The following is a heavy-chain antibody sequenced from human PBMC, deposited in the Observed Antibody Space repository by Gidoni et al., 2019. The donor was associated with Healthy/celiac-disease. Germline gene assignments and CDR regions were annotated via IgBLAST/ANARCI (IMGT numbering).Heavy chain of an antibody. CDR1: GGSISRGSYS. CDR2: IYTSGST. Sequence: QVQLQESGPGLVKPSQTLSLTCPVSGGSISRGSYSWSWLRQPAGKGLELIGRIYTSGSTNYNPSLKSRVTISVDTSKNQFSLKLSSVTAADTAVYYCARGTLIDLHCSGGSCYSFYYYYYGMDVWGQGTTVTVSS. CDR3: ARGTLIDLHCSGGSCYSFYYYYYGMDV. V-gene: IGHV4-61*02. J-gene: IGHJ6*02. D-gene: IGHD2-15*01.